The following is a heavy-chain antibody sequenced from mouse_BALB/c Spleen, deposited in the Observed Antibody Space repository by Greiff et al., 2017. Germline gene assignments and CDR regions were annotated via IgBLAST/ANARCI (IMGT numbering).Heavy chain of an antibody. V-gene: IGHV5-9-4*01. Sequence: EVMLVESGGGLVKPGGSLKLSCAASGFTFSSYAMSWVRQSPEKRLEWVAEISSGGSYTYYPDTVTGRFTISRDNAKNTLYLQMSSLKSEDTAMYYCAREDWDGDFDYWGQGTTLTVSS. CDR1: GFTFSSYA. CDR2: ISSGGSYT. CDR3: AREDWDGDFDY. J-gene: IGHJ2*01. D-gene: IGHD4-1*01.